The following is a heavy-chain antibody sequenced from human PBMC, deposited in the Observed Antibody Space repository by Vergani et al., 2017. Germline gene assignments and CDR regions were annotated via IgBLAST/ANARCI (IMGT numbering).Heavy chain of an antibody. D-gene: IGHD4-17*01. Sequence: EVQLVESGGGLVQPGGSLRLSCAASGFTFSSYDMNWVRQAPGKGLEWVSYISSSGSTIYYADSVKGRFTISRDNAKNSMYLQMNSLRAEDTAVYYCARVLIPTVTIDYDYYGIDVWGQGATVTVSS. CDR3: ARVLIPTVTIDYDYYGIDV. J-gene: IGHJ6*02. V-gene: IGHV3-48*03. CDR1: GFTFSSYD. CDR2: ISSSGSTI.